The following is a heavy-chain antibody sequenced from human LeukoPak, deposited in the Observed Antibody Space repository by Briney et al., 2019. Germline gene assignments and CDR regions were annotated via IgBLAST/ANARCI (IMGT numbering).Heavy chain of an antibody. Sequence: TGRSLRLSCAASGFTFDDYAMHWVRQAPGKGLEWVSGISWNSGSIGYADSVKGRFTISRDNAKNSLYLQMNSLRAEDTALYYCAKSHYGSGSYLFDYWGQGTLVTVSS. CDR2: ISWNSGSI. V-gene: IGHV3-9*01. CDR1: GFTFDDYA. J-gene: IGHJ4*02. CDR3: AKSHYGSGSYLFDY. D-gene: IGHD3-10*01.